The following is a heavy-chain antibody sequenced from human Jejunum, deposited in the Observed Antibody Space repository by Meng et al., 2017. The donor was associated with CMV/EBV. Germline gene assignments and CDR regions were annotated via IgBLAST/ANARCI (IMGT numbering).Heavy chain of an antibody. CDR1: GDSITRNNYN. CDR2: VYYAGQT. V-gene: IGHV4-39*07. Sequence: QLQLQESGPRLVQPSETLSLTCIVSGDSITRNNYNWGWIRQPPGKRLEWIGGVYYAGQTYYNPSLKSRLTISLDKSKNQFSLKLTSATAADTAIYYCARIARYNWNYLRDYWGQGTLVTVSS. D-gene: IGHD1-7*01. CDR3: ARIARYNWNYLRDY. J-gene: IGHJ4*02.